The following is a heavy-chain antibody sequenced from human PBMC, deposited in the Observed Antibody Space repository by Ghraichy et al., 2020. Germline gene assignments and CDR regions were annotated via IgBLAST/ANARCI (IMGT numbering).Heavy chain of an antibody. CDR2: ISGSSGIT. CDR1: GFSFSNYA. Sequence: GGSLRLSCAASGFSFSNYAMSWVRQAPGKGLEWVSAISGSSGITYYADSVKGRFTISRDNSRNTVYLQLNSLRAEDTAVYFCVSATYRTGWYDYYNYGMDVWGPGTTVTVSS. J-gene: IGHJ6*02. CDR3: VSATYRTGWYDYYNYGMDV. V-gene: IGHV3-23*01. D-gene: IGHD6-19*01.